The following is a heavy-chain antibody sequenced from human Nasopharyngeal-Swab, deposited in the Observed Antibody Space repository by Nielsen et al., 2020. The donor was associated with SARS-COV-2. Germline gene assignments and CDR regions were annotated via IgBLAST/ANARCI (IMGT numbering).Heavy chain of an antibody. CDR1: GFTFSSYG. Sequence: GESLKISCAASGFTFSSYGMHWVRQAPGKGLEWVAVISYDGSNKYYADSVKGRFTISRDNPKNTLYLQMNSLRAEDTAVYYCAKNRPDYYDSSGYSWYFDLWGRGTLVTVSS. CDR2: ISYDGSNK. D-gene: IGHD3-22*01. J-gene: IGHJ2*01. V-gene: IGHV3-30*18. CDR3: AKNRPDYYDSSGYSWYFDL.